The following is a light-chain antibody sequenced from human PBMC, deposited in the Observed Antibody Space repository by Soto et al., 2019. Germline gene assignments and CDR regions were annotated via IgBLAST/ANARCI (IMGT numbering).Light chain of an antibody. Sequence: QSALTQPPSASGSPGQSVTISCTGTSSDVGGYNYVSWYQQHPGKAPKLIIYEVNKRPSGVPDRFSGSKSANTASLTVSGLQAENEADYFCSSYAGPPFVFGTGTKLTVL. CDR2: EVN. CDR3: SSYAGPPFV. V-gene: IGLV2-8*01. CDR1: SSDVGGYNY. J-gene: IGLJ1*01.